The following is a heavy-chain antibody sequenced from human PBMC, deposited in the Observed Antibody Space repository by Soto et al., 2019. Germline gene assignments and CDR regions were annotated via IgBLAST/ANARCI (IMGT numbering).Heavy chain of an antibody. J-gene: IGHJ5*02. V-gene: IGHV3-30*18. D-gene: IGHD3-16*01. CDR1: GVTFSSYG. CDR2: ISYDGSNK. CDR3: AKVGAEGPYNWFDP. Sequence: GGSMRISCAASGVTFSSYGMHGVRQAPGKGLEWVAVISYDGSNKYYADSVKGRFTISRDNSKNTLYLQMNSLRAEDTAVYYCAKVGAEGPYNWFDPWGQGTLVTVSS.